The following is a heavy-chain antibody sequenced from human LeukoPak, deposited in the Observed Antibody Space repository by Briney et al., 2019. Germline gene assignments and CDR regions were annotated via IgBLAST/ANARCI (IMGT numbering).Heavy chain of an antibody. CDR2: ISSSSSSI. J-gene: IGHJ4*02. V-gene: IGHV3-21*01. Sequence: PGGSLKLSCAASGFTLISYSMNWVRQAPGKGLEWVSSISSSSSSIYYADSVKGRFTISRDNAKNSLYLQMNSLRAEDTAMYYCARDRGYCDSGRYVPLDYWGQGTLVTVSS. CDR1: GFTLISYS. CDR3: ARDRGYCDSGRYVPLDY. D-gene: IGHD3-10*01.